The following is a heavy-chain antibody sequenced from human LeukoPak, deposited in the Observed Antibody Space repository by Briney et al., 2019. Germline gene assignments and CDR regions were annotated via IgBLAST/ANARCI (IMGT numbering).Heavy chain of an antibody. J-gene: IGHJ4*02. CDR3: ARHVSRDGYNKGYFDY. V-gene: IGHV4-59*08. Sequence: SETLSLTCTVSGGSISSYYWSWIRQPPGKGLEWIGYIYYSGSTNYNPSLKSRVTISVDTSKNQFSLKLSSVTAADTAVYYCARHVSRDGYNKGYFDYWGQGTLVTVSS. CDR1: GGSISSYY. D-gene: IGHD5-24*01. CDR2: IYYSGST.